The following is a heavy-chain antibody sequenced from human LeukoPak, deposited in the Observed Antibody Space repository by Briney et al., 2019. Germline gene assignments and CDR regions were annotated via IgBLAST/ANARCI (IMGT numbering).Heavy chain of an antibody. J-gene: IGHJ4*02. Sequence: PSETLSLTCTVSGGSISSGSYYWSWIRQPPGKGLEWIGEINHSGSTNYNPSLKSRVTISVDTSKNQFSLKLSSLTAADTAVYYCARAGCSSATCYLDDWGQGTLVTVSS. CDR1: GGSISSGSYY. V-gene: IGHV4-39*07. CDR3: ARAGCSSATCYLDD. D-gene: IGHD2-2*01. CDR2: INHSGST.